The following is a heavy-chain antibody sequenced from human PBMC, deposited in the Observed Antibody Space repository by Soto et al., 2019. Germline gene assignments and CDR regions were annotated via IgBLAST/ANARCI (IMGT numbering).Heavy chain of an antibody. CDR2: ISNDGSNK. CDR3: ARDYSLAVLAPGY. CDR1: GFTFSSYA. Sequence: QVQLVESGGGVVQPGRSLRLSCAASGFTFSSYAMHWVRQAPGKGLEWVAVISNDGSNKHYADSVKGRFTISRDNSKNTLYLQMSSLRAEDTAVYYCARDYSLAVLAPGYWGQGTLVTVSS. V-gene: IGHV3-30-3*01. J-gene: IGHJ4*02. D-gene: IGHD2-8*02.